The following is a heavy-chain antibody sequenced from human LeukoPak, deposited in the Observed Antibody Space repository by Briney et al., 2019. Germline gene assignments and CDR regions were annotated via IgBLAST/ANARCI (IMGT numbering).Heavy chain of an antibody. D-gene: IGHD1-26*01. CDR2: ISDNGFSA. CDR3: APDLRGSDWSLDY. V-gene: IGHV3-23*01. Sequence: PGGSLRLSCAASGLTFSNYAMSWVRQAPGKGLEWVSVISDNGFSAYYGDSVKGRFTMSRDNSKNTLYLQMNSLRAEDTAVYYCAPDLRGSDWSLDYWGQRTLATVSS. J-gene: IGHJ4*02. CDR1: GLTFSNYA.